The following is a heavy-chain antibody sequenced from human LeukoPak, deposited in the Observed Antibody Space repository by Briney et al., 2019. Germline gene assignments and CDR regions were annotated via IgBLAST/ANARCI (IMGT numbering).Heavy chain of an antibody. J-gene: IGHJ6*03. CDR2: IYYSGST. Sequence: SEALSLTCTVSGGSISSYYWSWIRQPPGKGLEWIGYIYYSGSTNYNPSLKSRVTISVDTSKNQFSLKLSSVTAADTAVYYCARGRTGDSPSHYYYYVDVWGKGTTVTVSS. CDR1: GGSISSYY. D-gene: IGHD7-27*01. V-gene: IGHV4-59*01. CDR3: ARGRTGDSPSHYYYYVDV.